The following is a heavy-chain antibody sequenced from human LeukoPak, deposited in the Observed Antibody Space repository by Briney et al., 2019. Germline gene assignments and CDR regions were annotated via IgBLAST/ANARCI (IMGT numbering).Heavy chain of an antibody. CDR3: ARGRWRHGMDV. V-gene: IGHV3-21*04. J-gene: IGHJ6*02. D-gene: IGHD4-23*01. Sequence: PGGSLRLSCAASGFTFSNFAMTWVRQAPGKGLEWVSSIVGSSSTYYADSLKGRFTISRDNAKSSLYLQMNSLRAEDTAVYYCARGRWRHGMDVWGQGTTVTVSS. CDR1: GFTFSNFA. CDR2: IVGSSST.